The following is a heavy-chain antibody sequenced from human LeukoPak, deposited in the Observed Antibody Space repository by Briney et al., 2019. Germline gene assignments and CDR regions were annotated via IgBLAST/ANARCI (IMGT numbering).Heavy chain of an antibody. Sequence: GGSLRLSCAASGFIFTSYAMMWVRQAPGKGLQWIATLTGYGGAYYSGSGEGRFIVSRDISKNTFFLQMYSLRAEDTAVYYCAKGAAAGKVDWFDPWGQGTLVTVSS. J-gene: IGHJ5*02. CDR3: AKGAAAGKVDWFDP. CDR1: GFIFTSYA. V-gene: IGHV3-23*01. D-gene: IGHD6-13*01. CDR2: LTGYGGA.